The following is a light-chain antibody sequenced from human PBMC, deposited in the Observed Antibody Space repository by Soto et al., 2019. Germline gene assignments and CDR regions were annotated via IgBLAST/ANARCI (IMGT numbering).Light chain of an antibody. V-gene: IGKV2-30*01. J-gene: IGKJ2*01. CDR2: KVS. CDR1: QSLVYSDGNTY. CDR3: MQGTHWPYT. Sequence: DVVMTQSPLSLPVTLGQPASISCRSSQSLVYSDGNTYLNWFRQRPGQSPRRLMYKVSNRDSEVPDRLRGSGSGTDFTIKISRVEAEDVAVYYCMQGTHWPYTFGQGTKLQIK.